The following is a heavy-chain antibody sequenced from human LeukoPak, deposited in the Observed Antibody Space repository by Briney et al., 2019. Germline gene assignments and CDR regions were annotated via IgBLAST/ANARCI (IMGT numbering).Heavy chain of an antibody. CDR3: AMSRWIKLWPY. D-gene: IGHD5-18*01. J-gene: IGHJ4*02. CDR1: GFSFSDYH. CDR2: ISSSSSYT. V-gene: IGHV3-11*06. Sequence: PGGSLLLSCAASGFSFSDYHMSWIRPAPGKGLEWVSYISSSSSYTKYAYSVKGRFTIPRDNAKNLLYLKRTSLRAEDTAVYYCAMSRWIKLWPYWGQGTLVTVSS.